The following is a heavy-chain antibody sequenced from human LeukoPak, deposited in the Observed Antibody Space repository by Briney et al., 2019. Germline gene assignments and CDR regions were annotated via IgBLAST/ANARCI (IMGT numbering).Heavy chain of an antibody. CDR1: GFTFSSYA. J-gene: IGHJ4*02. CDR2: ISGSGGST. V-gene: IGHV3-23*01. CDR3: TRRWDTYSTSHGLFDY. Sequence: GGSLRLSCAASGFTFSSYAMSWVRQAPGKGLEWVSAISGSGGSTYYADSVKGRFTISRDDSKNTAYLQMNSLKTEDTAVYYCTRRWDTYSTSHGLFDYWGQGTLVTVSS. D-gene: IGHD2-2*01.